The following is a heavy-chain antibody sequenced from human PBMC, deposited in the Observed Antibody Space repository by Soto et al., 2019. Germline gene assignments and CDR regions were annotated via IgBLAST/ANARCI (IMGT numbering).Heavy chain of an antibody. CDR3: ARGRMIRYCSGGSCLYNWFDP. V-gene: IGHV4-39*07. CDR2: IYYSGST. CDR1: GGSISSSSYY. D-gene: IGHD2-15*01. Sequence: SETLSLTCTVSGGSISSSSYYWGWIRQPPGKGLEWIGSIYYSGSTNYNPSLKSRVTISVDTSKNQSSLKLSSVTAADTAVYYCARGRMIRYCSGGSCLYNWFDPWGQGTLVTVSS. J-gene: IGHJ5*02.